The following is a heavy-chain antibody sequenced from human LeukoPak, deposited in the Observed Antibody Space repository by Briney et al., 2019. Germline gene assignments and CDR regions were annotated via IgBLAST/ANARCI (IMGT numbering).Heavy chain of an antibody. D-gene: IGHD5-18*01. J-gene: IGHJ4*02. CDR1: GFTFSSFA. V-gene: IGHV3-23*01. Sequence: GGSLTLSCAASGFTFSSFAMSWVRQAPGKGLEWLSSISGSRGTTYYADSVKGRFTISRDNSKNTLYLQMNSLRAEDTAVYYCAKGIGVYAVDTAMVFDYWGQGTLVTVSS. CDR3: AKGIGVYAVDTAMVFDY. CDR2: ISGSRGTT.